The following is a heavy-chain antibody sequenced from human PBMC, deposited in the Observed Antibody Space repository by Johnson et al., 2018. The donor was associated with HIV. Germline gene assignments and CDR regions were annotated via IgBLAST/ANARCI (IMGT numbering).Heavy chain of an antibody. D-gene: IGHD3-9*01. CDR1: GFTFSSYA. Sequence: QVQLVESGGGVVQPGRSLRLSCAASGFTFSSYAMHWVRQAPGKGLEWVAVISYDGSNKYYADSVKGRFTISRDNSKNTLYLQMNSLRAEDTAVYYCARGYILTGYSGVFDMWGQGTMVTVSS. V-gene: IGHV3-30-3*01. CDR3: ARGYILTGYSGVFDM. J-gene: IGHJ3*02. CDR2: ISYDGSNK.